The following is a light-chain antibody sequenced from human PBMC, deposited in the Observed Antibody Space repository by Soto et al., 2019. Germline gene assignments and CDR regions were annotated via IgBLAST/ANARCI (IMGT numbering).Light chain of an antibody. CDR3: QSYDSSLSGVVL. CDR1: TSNIGAGYD. CDR2: DNT. V-gene: IGLV1-40*01. Sequence: QSVLTQPPSVSGAPGQRVTISCTGSTSNIGAGYDVHWYQQLPGTAPKLLIYDNTNRPSGVPDRFSGSKSGTSASLAITGLQAEDEADYYCQSYDSSLSGVVLFGGGTKLTVL. J-gene: IGLJ2*01.